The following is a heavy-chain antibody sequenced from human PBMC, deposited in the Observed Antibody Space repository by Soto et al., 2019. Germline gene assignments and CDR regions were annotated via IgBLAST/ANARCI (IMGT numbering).Heavy chain of an antibody. CDR1: GFTFSSYA. Sequence: GGSLRLSCAASGFTFSSYAMSWVRQAPGKGLEWVSAISGSGGSTYYADSVKGRFTISRDNSKNTLYLQMNSLRAEDTAVYYCASQNGQLLSRYYFDYWGQGTLVTVSS. CDR3: ASQNGQLLSRYYFDY. D-gene: IGHD2-2*01. V-gene: IGHV3-23*01. J-gene: IGHJ4*02. CDR2: ISGSGGST.